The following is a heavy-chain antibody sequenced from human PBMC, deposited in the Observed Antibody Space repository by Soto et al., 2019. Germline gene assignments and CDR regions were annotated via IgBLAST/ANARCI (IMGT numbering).Heavy chain of an antibody. CDR3: ATGYSYGRYYFDY. CDR2: INPSGGST. D-gene: IGHD5-18*01. Sequence: ASVKASCKASGYTFTSYYMHCVRQAPGQGLEWMGIINPSGGSTSYAQKFQGRVTTTRDTSTSTVYMELSSLRSEDTAVYYCATGYSYGRYYFDYWGQGTLVTVSS. V-gene: IGHV1-46*03. J-gene: IGHJ4*02. CDR1: GYTFTSYY.